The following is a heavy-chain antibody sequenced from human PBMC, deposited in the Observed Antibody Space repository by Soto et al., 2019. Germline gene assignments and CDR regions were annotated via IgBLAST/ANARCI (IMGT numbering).Heavy chain of an antibody. V-gene: IGHV3-9*01. CDR1: GFTFDDYA. CDR3: AKDNGYRYGAIWYFDL. D-gene: IGHD5-18*01. J-gene: IGHJ2*01. CDR2: ISWNSGSI. Sequence: SLRLSCAASGFTFDDYAMHWVRQAPGKGLEWVSGISWNSGSIGYADSVKGRCTISRDNAKNSLYLQMNSLRAEDTALYYCAKDNGYRYGAIWYFDLWGRRTLVTVSS.